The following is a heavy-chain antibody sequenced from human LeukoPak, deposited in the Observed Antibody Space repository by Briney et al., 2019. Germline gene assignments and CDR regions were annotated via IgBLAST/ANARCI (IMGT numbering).Heavy chain of an antibody. V-gene: IGHV3-15*05. CDR3: TTVIMGAPKDDY. CDR1: GFTFSNAW. J-gene: IGHJ4*02. CDR2: FRSKTDGGTI. D-gene: IGHD1-26*01. Sequence: KAGGSLRLSCAASGFTFSNAWMSWVRQAPGKGLEWVGRFRSKTDGGTIDYAAPVKGRFTISRDDSRNTLYLQMNSLKTEDTAVYYCTTVIMGAPKDDYWGQGTPVTVSS.